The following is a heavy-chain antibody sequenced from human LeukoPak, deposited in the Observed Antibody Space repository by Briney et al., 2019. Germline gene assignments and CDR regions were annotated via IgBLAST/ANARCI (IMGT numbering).Heavy chain of an antibody. D-gene: IGHD2-8*01. CDR2: IQSSGST. Sequence: PSETLSLTSTVSGGSISSYYWSWVRQPAGKGLEWIGRIQSSGSTNHNPSLKSRVTMSVDTSKFQFSLKLSSVTAADTAVYYCARGVSPLDYWGQGTLVTVSS. CDR1: GGSISSYY. J-gene: IGHJ4*02. V-gene: IGHV4-4*07. CDR3: ARGVSPLDY.